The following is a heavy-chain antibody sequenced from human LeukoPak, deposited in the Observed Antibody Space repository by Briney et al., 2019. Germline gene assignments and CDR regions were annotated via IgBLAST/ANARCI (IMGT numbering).Heavy chain of an antibody. Sequence: SQTLSLTCTVSGGSISSGVYYWSWIRQHPGKGLEWIGYIYYSGSTYYNPSLKGRVTISVDTSKNQFFLKLSSVTAADTAVYYCARDKGGSHYDILTGYYDAFDIWGQGTMVTVSS. CDR2: IYYSGST. D-gene: IGHD3-9*01. CDR3: ARDKGGSHYDILTGYYDAFDI. J-gene: IGHJ3*02. CDR1: GGSISSGVYY. V-gene: IGHV4-31*03.